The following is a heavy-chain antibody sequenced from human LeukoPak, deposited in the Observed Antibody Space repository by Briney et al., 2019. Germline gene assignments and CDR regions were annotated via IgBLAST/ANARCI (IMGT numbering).Heavy chain of an antibody. V-gene: IGHV3-23*01. CDR3: AKDSQYCSGGSCYQGLDY. CDR1: GFTFRTYA. J-gene: IGHJ4*02. CDR2: ISDSGDGT. D-gene: IGHD2-15*01. Sequence: PGGSLRLSCAASGFTFRTYAMSWVRQAPGKGLEWVSGISDSGDGTYYAESVKGRFTISRDNSKNTVFLQMNSLRADDTAKYYCAKDSQYCSGGSCYQGLDYWGQGTLVTVSS.